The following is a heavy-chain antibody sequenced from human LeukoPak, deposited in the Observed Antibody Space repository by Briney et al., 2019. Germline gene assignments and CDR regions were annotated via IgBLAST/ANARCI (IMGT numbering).Heavy chain of an antibody. Sequence: SETLSLTCAVYGGSFSGYSWTWIRQPPGKGLEWIGEIDRSGSTNYNPALKSRLTISVDTSKNQFSLKLSSVTAADTAVYYCARGSATGLAYWGQGNLVTVSS. D-gene: IGHD1-1*01. J-gene: IGHJ4*02. CDR3: ARGSATGLAY. V-gene: IGHV4-34*01. CDR1: GGSFSGYS. CDR2: IDRSGST.